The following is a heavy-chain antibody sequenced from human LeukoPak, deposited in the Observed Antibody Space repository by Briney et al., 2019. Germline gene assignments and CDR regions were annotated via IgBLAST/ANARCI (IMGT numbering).Heavy chain of an antibody. D-gene: IGHD2-15*01. Sequence: GASVKVSCKASGYPFTGYYMQWVRQAPGQGLEWMGWINPNSGGTNYAQKFQGRVTMTRDTSISTAYMELSRLRSDDTAVYYCARENCSGGSCYSYFDYWGQGTLVTVSS. J-gene: IGHJ4*02. V-gene: IGHV1-2*02. CDR1: GYPFTGYY. CDR2: INPNSGGT. CDR3: ARENCSGGSCYSYFDY.